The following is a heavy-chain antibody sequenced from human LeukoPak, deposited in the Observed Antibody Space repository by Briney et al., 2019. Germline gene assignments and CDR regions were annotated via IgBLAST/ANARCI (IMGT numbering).Heavy chain of an antibody. J-gene: IGHJ3*02. Sequence: SETLSLTCTVSGGSISSYYWSWIRQPPGKGLEWIGYIFYSGRTNYNPSLKSRVTISVDTSKNQFSLRLSSVTAADKAVYYCARPSVGEGDLSFHDAFNIWGQGTMVTVSS. CDR3: ARPSVGEGDLSFHDAFNI. V-gene: IGHV4-59*12. CDR2: IFYSGRT. D-gene: IGHD3-16*02. CDR1: GGSISSYY.